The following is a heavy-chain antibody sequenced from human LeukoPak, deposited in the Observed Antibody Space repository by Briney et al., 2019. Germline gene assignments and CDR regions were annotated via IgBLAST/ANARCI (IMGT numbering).Heavy chain of an antibody. D-gene: IGHD2-15*01. CDR3: AREPGVVVVVAATPIGYYGMDV. CDR1: GFIFSRCW. J-gene: IGHJ6*02. CDR2: INSDGSIT. V-gene: IGHV3-74*01. Sequence: GGSLRLSCAASGFIFSRCWMHWVRQAPGKGLVWVSHINSDGSITNYADSVKGRFTISRDNAKNTLYLQMNSLRAEDTAVYYCAREPGVVVVVAATPIGYYGMDVWGQGTTVTVSS.